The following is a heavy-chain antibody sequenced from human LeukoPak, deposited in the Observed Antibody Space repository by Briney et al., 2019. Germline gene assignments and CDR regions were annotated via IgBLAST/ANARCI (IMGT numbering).Heavy chain of an antibody. CDR3: AKWAPSVASIAAAGSLDY. J-gene: IGHJ4*02. V-gene: IGHV3-23*01. Sequence: GGSLRLSCAASGFTFSSYAMSWVRQAPGKGLEWVSAISGSGGSTYYADSVKGRFTISRDNSKNTLYLQMNSLRAEDTAVYYCAKWAPSVASIAAAGSLDYWGQGTLVTVSS. CDR2: ISGSGGST. CDR1: GFTFSSYA. D-gene: IGHD6-13*01.